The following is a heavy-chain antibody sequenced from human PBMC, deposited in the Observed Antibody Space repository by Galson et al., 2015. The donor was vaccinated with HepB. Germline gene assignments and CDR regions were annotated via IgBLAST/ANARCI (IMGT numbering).Heavy chain of an antibody. V-gene: IGHV3-11*01. CDR3: ARRGPSRCFDY. D-gene: IGHD2-8*01. CDR2: ISNSGSTM. J-gene: IGHJ4*02. CDR1: GFTFSDYY. Sequence: SLRLSCAASGFTFSDYYMSWIRQAPGKGPEWVSYISNSGSTMSYADSVKGRFTISRDNAQSSLYLQINSLRAEDKAVYYCARRGPSRCFDYWGQGTLVTVSS.